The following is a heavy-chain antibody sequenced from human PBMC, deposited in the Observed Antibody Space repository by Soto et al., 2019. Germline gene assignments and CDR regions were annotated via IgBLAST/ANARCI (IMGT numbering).Heavy chain of an antibody. CDR1: GFTFSSYG. CDR2: ISYDGSNK. Sequence: GGSLRLSCAASGFTFSSYGMHWVRQAPGKGLEWVAVISYDGSNKYYADSVKGRFTISRDNSKNTLYLQMNSLRAEDTAVYYCAKVPYGDYGDYYYGMDVWGQGTTVTVSS. J-gene: IGHJ6*02. D-gene: IGHD4-17*01. V-gene: IGHV3-30*18. CDR3: AKVPYGDYGDYYYGMDV.